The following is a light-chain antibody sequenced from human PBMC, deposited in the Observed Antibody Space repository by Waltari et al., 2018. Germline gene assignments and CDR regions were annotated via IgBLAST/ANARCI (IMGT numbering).Light chain of an antibody. CDR3: SSYAGSNLWV. J-gene: IGLJ3*02. CDR2: EVT. CDR1: SSHVGGYDY. V-gene: IGLV2-8*01. Sequence: QSALTQPPSASGSPGQSVTISCTGTSSHVGGYDYVSWYQQPPDKAPKLMIYEVTKRPSGVPDRFSGSKSGNTASLTVSGLQAEDEADYYCSSYAGSNLWVFGGGTKLTVL.